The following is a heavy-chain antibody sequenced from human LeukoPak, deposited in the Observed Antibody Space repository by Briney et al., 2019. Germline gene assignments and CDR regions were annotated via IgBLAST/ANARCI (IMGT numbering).Heavy chain of an antibody. CDR1: GFTFDDYG. V-gene: IGHV3-20*04. J-gene: IGHJ4*02. CDR2: INWNGGST. CDR3: ARERPYNYYGSGSYPPYFDY. Sequence: GGSLRLSCAASGFTFDDYGMSWVRQAPGKGLEWVSGINWNGGSTGYADSVKGRFTISRDNAKNPLYLQMNSLRAEDTALYYCARERPYNYYGSGSYPPYFDYWGQGTLVTVSS. D-gene: IGHD3-10*01.